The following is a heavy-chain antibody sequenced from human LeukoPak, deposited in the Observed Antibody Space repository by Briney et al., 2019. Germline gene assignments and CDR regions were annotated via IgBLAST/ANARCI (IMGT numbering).Heavy chain of an antibody. D-gene: IGHD3-3*01. CDR3: ARDVAIFGVVIIDY. Sequence: GASVKVSCKASGGTFSSYTISWVRQVPGQGLEWMGRIIPILGIANYAQKFQGRVTITADKSTSTAYMELSSLRSEDTAVYYCARDVAIFGVVIIDYWGQGTLVTVSS. CDR1: GGTFSSYT. CDR2: IIPILGIA. J-gene: IGHJ4*02. V-gene: IGHV1-69*04.